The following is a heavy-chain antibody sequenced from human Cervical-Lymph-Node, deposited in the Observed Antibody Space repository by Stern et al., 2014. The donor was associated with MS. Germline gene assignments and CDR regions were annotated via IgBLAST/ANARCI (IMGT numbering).Heavy chain of an antibody. V-gene: IGHV1-18*01. CDR2: INAFNDDT. CDR3: ARGEISPYYYDGMDV. D-gene: IGHD2/OR15-2a*01. Sequence: VQLVESGAEVKKPGASVKVSCKASGYTFSDYGITWVRQAPGQGLEWMGWINAFNDDTNYAQKVQGRVTMTTDTYTSMAYMEVRTLRSDDTAVYYCARGEISPYYYDGMDVWGQGTTVAVSS. CDR1: GYTFSDYG. J-gene: IGHJ6*02.